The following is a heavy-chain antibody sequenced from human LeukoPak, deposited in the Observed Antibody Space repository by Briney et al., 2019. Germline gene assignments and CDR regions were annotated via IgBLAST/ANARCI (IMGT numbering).Heavy chain of an antibody. J-gene: IGHJ3*02. Sequence: GGSLRLSCAASGFTVSSNYMSWVRQAPGKGLEWVSVIYSGGSTYYADSVKGRFTISRDNSKNTLYLQMNSLRAEDTAVYYCARGCPYCSSTSCYPLRCFDAFDIWGQGTMVTVSS. CDR2: IYSGGST. CDR3: ARGCPYCSSTSCYPLRCFDAFDI. CDR1: GFTVSSNY. D-gene: IGHD2-2*01. V-gene: IGHV3-53*01.